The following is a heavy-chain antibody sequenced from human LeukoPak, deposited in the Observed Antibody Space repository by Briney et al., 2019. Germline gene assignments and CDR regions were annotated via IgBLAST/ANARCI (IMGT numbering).Heavy chain of an antibody. CDR2: IYSSGST. CDR3: ARGQYHLLYWYFDL. CDR1: GGSISSYY. D-gene: IGHD2-2*01. V-gene: IGHV4-4*07. J-gene: IGHJ2*01. Sequence: SETLSLTCTVPGGSISSYYWSWIRQPAGKGLEWIGRIYSSGSTNYNPSLKSRVTMSVDTSKNQFSLKLSSVTAADTAVYYCARGQYHLLYWYFDLWGRGTLVTVSS.